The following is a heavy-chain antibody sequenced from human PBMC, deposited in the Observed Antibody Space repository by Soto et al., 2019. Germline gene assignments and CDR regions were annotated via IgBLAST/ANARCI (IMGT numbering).Heavy chain of an antibody. CDR2: INPNSGGT. V-gene: IGHV1-2*04. CDR3: AREKIGGAPPLAYYYVMDV. J-gene: IGHJ6*02. D-gene: IGHD1-26*01. Sequence: ASVKVSCKASGYTFTGYYIHWVRQAPGQGLEWMGWINPNSGGTKYAQKVQDCVTMTTDTSTSTAYMELRRLGSDDTAVYYCAREKIGGAPPLAYYYVMDVWGQGPTVTVSS. CDR1: GYTFTGYY.